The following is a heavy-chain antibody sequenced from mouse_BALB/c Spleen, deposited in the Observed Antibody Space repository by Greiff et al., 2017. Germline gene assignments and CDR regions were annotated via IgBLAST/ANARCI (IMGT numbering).Heavy chain of an antibody. D-gene: IGHD1-2*01. CDR2: ISSGGGST. CDR3: ARHYGYWFAY. J-gene: IGHJ3*01. CDR1: GFAFSSYD. Sequence: EVQLVESGGGLVKPGGSLKLSCAASGFAFSSYDMSWVRQTPEKRLEWVAYISSGGGSTYYPDTVKGRFTISRDNAKNTLYLQMSSLKSEDTAMYYCARHYGYWFAYWGQGTLVTVSA. V-gene: IGHV5-12-1*01.